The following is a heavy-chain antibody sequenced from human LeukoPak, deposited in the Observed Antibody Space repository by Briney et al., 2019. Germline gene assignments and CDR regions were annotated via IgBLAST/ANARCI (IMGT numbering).Heavy chain of an antibody. CDR2: IYYSGST. Sequence: SETLSLTCTVSGGPISTYYWSWIRQPPGKGLEWIGYIYYSGSTHFNPSLEGRVTMSVDTSKNQFSLKLSSVTAADTAVYYCARETPDVSLFDYWGPGTLVTVSS. V-gene: IGHV4-59*01. CDR3: ARETPDVSLFDY. J-gene: IGHJ4*02. D-gene: IGHD5/OR15-5a*01. CDR1: GGPISTYY.